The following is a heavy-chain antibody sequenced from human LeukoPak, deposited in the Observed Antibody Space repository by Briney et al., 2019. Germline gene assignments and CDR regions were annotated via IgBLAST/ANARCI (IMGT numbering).Heavy chain of an antibody. V-gene: IGHV3-21*01. D-gene: IGHD3-22*01. CDR3: VRLRRNSDTSGFYYYYDF. CDR1: GYTFSSYS. CDR2: ISVRSNYI. J-gene: IGHJ4*02. Sequence: GGSLSLSCAASGYTFSSYSIKWVRQAPGGGLEWVSSISVRSNYIYYADTVRGRFRISRDDARDSLYLQMNSLRDEDTAVYYCVRLRRNSDTSGFYYYYDFWGQGTLVTVSS.